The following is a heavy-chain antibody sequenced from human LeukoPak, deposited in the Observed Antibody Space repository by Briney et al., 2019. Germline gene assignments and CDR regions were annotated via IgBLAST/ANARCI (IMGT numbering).Heavy chain of an antibody. CDR2: INHGEST. CDR3: ARAWESRSWGNYYMDV. V-gene: IGHV4-34*01. J-gene: IGHJ6*03. D-gene: IGHD6-6*01. Sequence: PSETLSLTCAVYGGSFSGYYWSWIRQPPGKGLEWIGEINHGESTNCNPSLKSRVTISVDTSKNQFSLRVNSVTAADTAVYYCARAWESRSWGNYYMDVWGKGTTVTVSS. CDR1: GGSFSGYY.